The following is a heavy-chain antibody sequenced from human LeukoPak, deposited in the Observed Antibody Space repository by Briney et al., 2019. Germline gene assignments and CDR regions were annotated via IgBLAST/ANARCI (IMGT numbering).Heavy chain of an antibody. V-gene: IGHV3-53*01. D-gene: IGHD4-17*01. Sequence: PGGSLRLSCAASGFTVSSNCMSWVRQAPGKGLEWVSVIYSGGTTDYADSVKGRFTISRDNSKNTLYLQMNSLRVEDTAVYYCSRGHYGDYDWGRGTLVTVSS. CDR1: GFTVSSNC. CDR2: IYSGGTT. J-gene: IGHJ4*02. CDR3: SRGHYGDYD.